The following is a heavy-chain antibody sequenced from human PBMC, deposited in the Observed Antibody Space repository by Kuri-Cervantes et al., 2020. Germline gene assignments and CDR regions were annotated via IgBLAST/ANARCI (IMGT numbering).Heavy chain of an antibody. Sequence: GESLKISCAASGFTVSSNEMSWVRQAPGKGLEWVSSISGGSTYYADSRKGRFTISGDNSKNTLHLQMNSLRAEDTALYYCAKDMRGLTIFGVGPFDYWGQGTLVTVSS. D-gene: IGHD3-3*01. CDR1: GFTVSSNE. J-gene: IGHJ4*02. CDR3: AKDMRGLTIFGVGPFDY. V-gene: IGHV3-38-3*01. CDR2: ISGGST.